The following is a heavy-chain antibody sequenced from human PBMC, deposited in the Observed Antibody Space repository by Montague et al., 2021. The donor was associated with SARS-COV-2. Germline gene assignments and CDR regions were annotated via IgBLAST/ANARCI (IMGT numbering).Heavy chain of an antibody. CDR2: IYWDDVK. Sequence: PALVKPTQTLTLTCTFSGFSLSTSGVGVGWIRQPPGKALEWLALIYWDDVKRYSLSLKSRLTITKDTSKNQVVLTMTNMDPVDTATYYCAHSYYYGDLHPSGIDPWGQGTLVTVSS. J-gene: IGHJ5*02. CDR3: AHSYYYGDLHPSGIDP. D-gene: IGHD4-17*01. CDR1: GFSLSTSGVG. V-gene: IGHV2-5*02.